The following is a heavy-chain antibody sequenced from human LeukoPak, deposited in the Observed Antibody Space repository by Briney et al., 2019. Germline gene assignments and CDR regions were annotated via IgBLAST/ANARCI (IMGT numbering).Heavy chain of an antibody. CDR2: IRSKAYGGTT. CDR3: TRNMDIAMADY. D-gene: IGHD5-18*01. Sequence: PGRSLRLSCTASGFTFGDYAMSWLRQAPGKGLEWVGFIRSKAYGGTTEYAASVKGRFTISRDDSKSIAYLQMNSLKTEDTAVYCCTRNMDIAMADYWGQGTLVTVSS. V-gene: IGHV3-49*03. CDR1: GFTFGDYA. J-gene: IGHJ4*02.